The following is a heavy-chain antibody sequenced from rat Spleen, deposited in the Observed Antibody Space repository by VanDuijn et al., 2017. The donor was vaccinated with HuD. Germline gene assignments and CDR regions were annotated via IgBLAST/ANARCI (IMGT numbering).Heavy chain of an antibody. D-gene: IGHD1-10*01. CDR1: GFTFNNYW. V-gene: IGHV5-31*01. J-gene: IGHJ3*01. CDR3: TRQNNYAAY. CDR2: ITNTGFST. Sequence: EVQLVESGGGLVQPGRPLKLSCVASGFTFNNYWMTWIRQAPGKGLEWIASITNTGFSTYYPDSVKGRFTISRDDAKSTLYLQVNSLRSEDTATYYCTRQNNYAAYWGQGTLVTVSS.